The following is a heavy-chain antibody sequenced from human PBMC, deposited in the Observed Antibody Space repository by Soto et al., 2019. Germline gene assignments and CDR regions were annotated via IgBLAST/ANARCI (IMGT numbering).Heavy chain of an antibody. V-gene: IGHV3-74*01. CDR2: INSDGSST. J-gene: IGHJ4*02. D-gene: IGHD6-19*01. CDR1: GXTLSSYC. CDR3: ARGAPYSSGWYLDY. Sequence: GSLRLSCAASGXTLSSYCMHWVRRAPGKGLVWVSRINSDGSSTSYADSVKGRFTISRDNAKNTLYLQMNSLRAEDTAVYYCARGAPYSSGWYLDYWGQGTLGTVSS.